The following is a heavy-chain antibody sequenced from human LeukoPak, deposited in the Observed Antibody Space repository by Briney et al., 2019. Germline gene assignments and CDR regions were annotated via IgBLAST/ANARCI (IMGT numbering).Heavy chain of an antibody. CDR2: IKQDGSEK. CDR1: GFTFSSYW. J-gene: IGHJ3*02. V-gene: IGHV3-7*03. Sequence: GGSLRLSCAASGFTFSSYWMSWVRPAPGKGLEWVANIKQDGSEKYYVDSVKGRFTISRDNAKNSLYLQMNSLRAEDTAVYYCARDIDTAAGTGDAFDIWGQGTMVTVSS. D-gene: IGHD6-13*01. CDR3: ARDIDTAAGTGDAFDI.